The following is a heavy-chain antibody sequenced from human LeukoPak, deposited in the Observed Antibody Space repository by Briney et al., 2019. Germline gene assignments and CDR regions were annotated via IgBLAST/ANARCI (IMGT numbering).Heavy chain of an antibody. V-gene: IGHV3-23*01. Sequence: GGSLRLSCAASGFTFSSYAMSWVRQAPGKGLEWVSAISGSGGSTYHADSVKGRFTISRDNSKNTLYLQMNSLRAEDTAVYYCAKDWGYYYDSSGYYYFGYWGQGTLVTVSS. CDR3: AKDWGYYYDSSGYYYFGY. D-gene: IGHD3-22*01. J-gene: IGHJ4*02. CDR1: GFTFSSYA. CDR2: ISGSGGST.